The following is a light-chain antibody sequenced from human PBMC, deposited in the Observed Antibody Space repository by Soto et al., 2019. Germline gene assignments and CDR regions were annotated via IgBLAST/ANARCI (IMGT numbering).Light chain of an antibody. V-gene: IGKV3-15*01. CDR3: QQHHNWPWT. CDR1: QRVTNN. J-gene: IGKJ1*01. CDR2: GAS. Sequence: ETVLTQSPATLPLSPGETATLSCRASQRVTNNLAWYQWKLGQPPRLLIYGASTRATGIPVRFRGSGSGTEFTLTISSLQSEDSAVYYCQQHHNWPWTFGQGTRVELK.